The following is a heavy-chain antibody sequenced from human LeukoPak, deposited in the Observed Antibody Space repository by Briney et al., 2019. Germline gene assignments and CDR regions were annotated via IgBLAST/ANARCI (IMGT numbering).Heavy chain of an antibody. V-gene: IGHV1-24*01. CDR3: ARAPADY. CDR1: EYRLTELS. Sequence: ASVKVSCKVSEYRLTELSMHWVRLAPGKGLEWMGGFDPEDVDTIYAQRFEGRVTMTEDTSTDTAYLELSSLRSEDTAVYYCARAPADYWGQGTLVTVSS. J-gene: IGHJ4*02. CDR2: FDPEDVDT.